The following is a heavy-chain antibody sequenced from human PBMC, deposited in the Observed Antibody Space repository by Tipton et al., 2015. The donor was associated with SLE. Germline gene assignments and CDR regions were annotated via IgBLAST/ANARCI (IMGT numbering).Heavy chain of an antibody. J-gene: IGHJ6*02. D-gene: IGHD2-15*01. V-gene: IGHV5-51*03. Sequence: QLVQSGAEVKKPGESLKISCKGSGYSFTSYWIGWVRQMPGKGLEWMGIIYPGDSDTRYSPSFQGQVTISADKSISTAYLQWSSLKASDTAMYYCARRGYCSGGSCYSGYYYYYGMDVWGQGTTVTVSS. CDR2: IYPGDSDT. CDR3: ARRGYCSGGSCYSGYYYYYGMDV. CDR1: GYSFTSYW.